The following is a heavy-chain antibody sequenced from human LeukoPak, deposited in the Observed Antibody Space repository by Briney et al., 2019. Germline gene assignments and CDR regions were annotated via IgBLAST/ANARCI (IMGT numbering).Heavy chain of an antibody. J-gene: IGHJ4*02. CDR2: IYYSGST. CDR3: ARQRTVLSTGLTVVAAQVDY. D-gene: IGHD1-14*01. V-gene: IGHV4-39*01. Sequence: SETLSLTCSASGGSISSSTYYWGWIRQPPGKGLEWIGSIYYSGSTYYNPSLKSRVSISVDTSKNQFSLRLTFVTAADTAVYYCARQRTVLSTGLTVVAAQVDYWGQGTLVTVSS. CDR1: GGSISSSTYY.